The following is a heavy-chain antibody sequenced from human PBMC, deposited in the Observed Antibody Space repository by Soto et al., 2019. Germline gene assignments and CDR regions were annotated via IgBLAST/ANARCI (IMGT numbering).Heavy chain of an antibody. CDR1: GFSLSTSGVG. J-gene: IGHJ5*02. CDR2: IYWDDDK. V-gene: IGHV2-5*02. D-gene: IGHD2-8*01. Sequence: KSGPTLVNPTQTLTLTCTFSGFSLSTSGVGVGWIRQPPGKALEWLALIYWDDDKRYSPSLKSRLTITKDTSKNQVVLTMTNMDPVDTATYYCAHSLDVLMVYAPLGARRGFDPWGQGTLVTVSS. CDR3: AHSLDVLMVYAPLGARRGFDP.